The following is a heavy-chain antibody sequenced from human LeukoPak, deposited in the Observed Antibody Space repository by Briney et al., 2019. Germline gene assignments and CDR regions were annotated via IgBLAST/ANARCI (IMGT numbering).Heavy chain of an antibody. D-gene: IGHD3-10*01. Sequence: ASVNVSCKASGYTFTSYSIHWVRQAPGQRLEWMGWINAGNGNTKYSQKFQDRVTITRDTSARTAYMELSSMRSEDTAVFYCARGVASGVALYYYSPWGRGNLVTVSS. V-gene: IGHV1-3*01. CDR2: INAGNGNT. J-gene: IGHJ5*02. CDR3: ARGVASGVALYYYSP. CDR1: GYTFTSYS.